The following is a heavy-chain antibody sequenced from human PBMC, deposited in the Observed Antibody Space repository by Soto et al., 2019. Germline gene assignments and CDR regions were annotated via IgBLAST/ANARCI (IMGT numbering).Heavy chain of an antibody. CDR3: ARDTSHGVTIGGLDS. CDR2: ITDGLTK. CDR1: GFSFSKYN. Sequence: GSLKPSCAGSGFSFSKYNMNWVLQAPGKGLEWVAHITDGLTKHYADFVQGRFIISRDNAKNSLYLELTDLRDDDTAVYYCARDTSHGVTIGGLDSWGKGTLVTVSS. V-gene: IGHV3-48*02. D-gene: IGHD3-16*01. J-gene: IGHJ4*02.